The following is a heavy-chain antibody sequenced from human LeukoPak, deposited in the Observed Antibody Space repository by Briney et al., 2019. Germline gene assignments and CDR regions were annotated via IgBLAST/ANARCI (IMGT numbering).Heavy chain of an antibody. V-gene: IGHV1-3*01. D-gene: IGHD5-12*01. CDR1: GYTFTSYA. J-gene: IGHJ4*02. Sequence: GASVKVSCKASGYTFTSYAMHWVRQAPGQRLEWMGWINAGNGNTKYSQKFQGRVTITRDTSASTAYMELSSLRSEDTAVYYCAGDHNIVAPFDYWGQGTLVTVSS. CDR3: AGDHNIVAPFDY. CDR2: INAGNGNT.